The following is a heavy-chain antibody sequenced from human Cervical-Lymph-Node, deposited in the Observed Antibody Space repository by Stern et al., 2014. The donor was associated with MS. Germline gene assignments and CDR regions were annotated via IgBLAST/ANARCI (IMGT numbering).Heavy chain of an antibody. J-gene: IGHJ4*02. V-gene: IGHV1-18*01. CDR3: ARKEVDTAMGEGY. D-gene: IGHD5-18*01. Sequence: DQLVESGAEVKKPGASVKVSCKASGYTFSNYGISWVRQAPGQGLEWMGWIHGYNGNANYAQKLQGRVTMTTDTSTNTAYMELRSLRFDDTGVYYCARKEVDTAMGEGYWGQGTLVTVSS. CDR2: IHGYNGNA. CDR1: GYTFSNYG.